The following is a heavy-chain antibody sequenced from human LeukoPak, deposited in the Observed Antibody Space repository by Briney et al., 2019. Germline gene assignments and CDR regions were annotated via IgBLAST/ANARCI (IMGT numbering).Heavy chain of an antibody. CDR2: VYASGST. V-gene: IGHV4-4*07. CDR3: ARSDDYGDYVAY. J-gene: IGHJ4*02. CDR1: GDSITSGC. Sequence: SETLSLTCTVSGDSITSGCWTWIRQPAGKGLEWIGRVYASGSTNYNPSLKSRATVSVDTSKNQFSLTLSSVTAADTAVYYCARSDDYGDYVAYWGQGTLVTVSS. D-gene: IGHD4-17*01.